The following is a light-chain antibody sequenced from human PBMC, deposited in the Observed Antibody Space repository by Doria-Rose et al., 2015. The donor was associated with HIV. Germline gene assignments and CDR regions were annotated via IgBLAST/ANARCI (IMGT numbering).Light chain of an antibody. J-gene: IGKJ1*01. CDR2: DGS. CDR1: QSFSSTY. CDR3: HQYGTSWT. Sequence: VLTQSPCTLSLSPGERATLSCRASQSFSSTYLAWYQQKPGQAPSLLIYDGSTRATGIPDRFSASGSGTDFTLTINRLEPEGFALYYCHQYGTSWTFGQGTKVEI. V-gene: IGKV3-20*01.